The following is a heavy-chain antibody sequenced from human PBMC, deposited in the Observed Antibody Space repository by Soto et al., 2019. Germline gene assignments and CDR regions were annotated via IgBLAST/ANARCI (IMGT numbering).Heavy chain of an antibody. V-gene: IGHV4-39*01. CDR2: IYSIGNT. J-gene: IGHJ6*01. CDR3: GMDV. CDR1: GASIRSSAY. Sequence: SETLSLTCTVSGASIRSSAYWGWIRQPPGKGLEWIGSIYSIGNTYYNPSLKSGVTISADTSKNQFSLNLISVTAADAAVYYYGMDVWGQGTTVTVSS.